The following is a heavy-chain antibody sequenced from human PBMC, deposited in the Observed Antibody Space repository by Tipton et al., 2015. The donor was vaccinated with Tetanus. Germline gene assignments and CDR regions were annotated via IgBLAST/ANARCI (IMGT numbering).Heavy chain of an antibody. V-gene: IGHV4-61*08. D-gene: IGHD3-10*01. Sequence: TLSLTCTVSGGSVRSGDYSWNWIRQPPGKGLEWLAYVSYSGRTNSNYSLKSRITISQDTSKNHFSLKLSSVTASDTAVYYCARGHGSGANSFQSDYWSRGTLVAVSS. J-gene: IGHJ4*02. CDR1: GGSVRSGDYS. CDR2: VSYSGRT. CDR3: ARGHGSGANSFQSDY.